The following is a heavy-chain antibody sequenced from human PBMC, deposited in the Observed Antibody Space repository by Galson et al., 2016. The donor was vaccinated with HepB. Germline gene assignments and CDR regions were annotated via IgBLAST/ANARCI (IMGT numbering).Heavy chain of an antibody. D-gene: IGHD3/OR15-3a*01. CDR3: ARGPFCTSSYCPGPFNS. V-gene: IGHV3-72*01. J-gene: IGHJ5*02. CDR1: GFTFSGHY. CDR2: ARSKFHRYST. Sequence: SLRLSCAASGFTFSGHYMDWVRQAPGKGLEWVGRARSKFHRYSTEYAASVKGRFTASRDESKNSPYLQMNSLKVEDTAVYFCARGPFCTSSYCPGPFNSWGQGTLVTVSS.